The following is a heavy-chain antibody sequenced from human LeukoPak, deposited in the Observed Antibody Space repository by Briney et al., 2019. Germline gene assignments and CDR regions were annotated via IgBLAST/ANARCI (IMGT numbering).Heavy chain of an antibody. J-gene: IGHJ4*02. V-gene: IGHV4-30-2*01. CDR2: IYHSGST. Sequence: SQTLSLTCAVSGGSISSGGYSWSWIRQPPGKGLEWIGYIYHSGSTYYNPSLKSRVTISVDTSKNQFSLKLSSVTAADTAVYYCARNGARYCSSTSCYGYWGQGTLVTVSS. CDR1: GGSISSGGYS. CDR3: ARNGARYCSSTSCYGY. D-gene: IGHD2-2*01.